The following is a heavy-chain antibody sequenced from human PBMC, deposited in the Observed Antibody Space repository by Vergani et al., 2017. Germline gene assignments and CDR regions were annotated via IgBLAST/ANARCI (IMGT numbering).Heavy chain of an antibody. CDR3: AKQYFVSGNYLFDY. J-gene: IGHJ4*02. V-gene: IGHV3-23*01. CDR2: ISGSGVSA. CDR1: EFTFSNYA. Sequence: EVQLLESGGGLVQPGGSLRLTCAASEFTFSNYAMNWVRQAPGKGLEWVSGISGSGVSAYYTESVKGRFTISRDNSKNMLFLQMNNLRTEDTAIYYCAKQYFVSGNYLFDYWGQGILVTVSS. D-gene: IGHD3-10*01.